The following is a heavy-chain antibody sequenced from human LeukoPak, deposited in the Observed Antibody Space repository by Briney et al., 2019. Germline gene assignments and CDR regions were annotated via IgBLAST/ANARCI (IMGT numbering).Heavy chain of an antibody. CDR3: ATDCSGITCFDY. CDR2: INHSGST. Sequence: SETLSLTCAVYGGSFSGYYWSWIRQPPGKGLEWIGEINHSGSTNYNPSLKSRVTISLDTSKNQFSLKLSSVTAADTAVYYCATDCSGITCFDYWGQGTLVTVSS. CDR1: GGSFSGYY. D-gene: IGHD2-15*01. J-gene: IGHJ4*02. V-gene: IGHV4-34*01.